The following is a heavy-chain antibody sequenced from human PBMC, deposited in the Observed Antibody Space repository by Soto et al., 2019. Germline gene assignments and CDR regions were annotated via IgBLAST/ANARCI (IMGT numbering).Heavy chain of an antibody. D-gene: IGHD2-21*02. CDR1: GGSISSGDYY. J-gene: IGHJ4*02. CDR3: ARVVVTATLDY. CDR2: IYYSGST. V-gene: IGHV4-30-4*01. Sequence: SETLSLTCTVSGGSISSGDYYWSWIRQPPGKGLEWIGYIYYSGSTYYNPSLKSRVTISVDTSKNQFSLKLSSVTAADTAVYYCARVVVTATLDYWGQGTLVTVSS.